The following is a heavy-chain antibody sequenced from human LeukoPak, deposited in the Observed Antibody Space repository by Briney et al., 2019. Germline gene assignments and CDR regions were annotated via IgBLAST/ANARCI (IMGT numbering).Heavy chain of an antibody. Sequence: GRSLRLSCAASGFTFSSYAMHWVRQAPGKGLEWVAVISYDGSNKYYADSVKGRFTISRDNSKNTLYLQMNSLRAEDTAVYYCAKWGSGQLLLEYFQHWGQGTLVTVSS. CDR2: ISYDGSNK. D-gene: IGHD2-15*01. CDR3: AKWGSGQLLLEYFQH. J-gene: IGHJ1*01. CDR1: GFTFSSYA. V-gene: IGHV3-30-3*02.